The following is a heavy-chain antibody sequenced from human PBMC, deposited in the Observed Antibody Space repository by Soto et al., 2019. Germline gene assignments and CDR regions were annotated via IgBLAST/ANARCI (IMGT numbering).Heavy chain of an antibody. V-gene: IGHV3-11*01. CDR1: GFTFSDYY. Sequence: PGGSLRLSCAASGFTFSDYYMSWIRQAPGKGLEWVSYISSSGSTIYYADSVKGRFTISRDNAKNSLYLQMNSLRAEDTAVYYCARCSAFYYDFSWGSYSHGPLDDWGQGTLVTVSS. J-gene: IGHJ4*02. CDR3: ARCSAFYYDFSWGSYSHGPLDD. CDR2: ISSSGSTI. D-gene: IGHD3-16*01.